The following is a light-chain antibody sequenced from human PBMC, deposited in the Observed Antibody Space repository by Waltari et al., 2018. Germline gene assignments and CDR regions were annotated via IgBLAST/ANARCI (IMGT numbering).Light chain of an antibody. CDR2: DVN. CDR1: SSDVGGYNY. V-gene: IGLV2-11*01. Sequence: QSALTQPRSVSGSPGQSVTISCTGTSSDVGGYNYVSWYQQHPGKVPKLMIYDVNKRPSGVPDRFSGSKSGNTASLTISGLQAEDEADYYCCSYAGSYTWVFGGGTKLTVL. CDR3: CSYAGSYTWV. J-gene: IGLJ3*02.